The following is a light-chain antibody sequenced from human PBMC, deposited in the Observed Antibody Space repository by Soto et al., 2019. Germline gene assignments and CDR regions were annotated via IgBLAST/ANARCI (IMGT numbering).Light chain of an antibody. CDR1: QTISTY. Sequence: DIQMTQSPSSLSASVGDRVTITCRASQTISTYLNWYQQKPGKAPRLLIYDASSLLSGVPSRFSGSGSGTDFTLTISSLQPEDIATYYCQKYHSAPRTFGQGTKVEIK. J-gene: IGKJ1*01. V-gene: IGKV1-39*01. CDR3: QKYHSAPRT. CDR2: DAS.